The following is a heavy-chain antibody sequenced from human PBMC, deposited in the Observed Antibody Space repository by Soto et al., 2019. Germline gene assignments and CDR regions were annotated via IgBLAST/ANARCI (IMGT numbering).Heavy chain of an antibody. CDR3: ARDRRDFWSGYSNWFDP. CDR2: TNPNSGNT. CDR1: GYTFTSYY. D-gene: IGHD3-3*01. Sequence: EASVNGSWKSSGYTFTSYYINWVRQATGQGLEWMGWTNPNSGNTGYAQKFQGRVTMTRNTSISTAYMELSSLRSKDTAVYYCARDRRDFWSGYSNWFDPWGQGTLVTVSS. J-gene: IGHJ5*02. V-gene: IGHV1-8*01.